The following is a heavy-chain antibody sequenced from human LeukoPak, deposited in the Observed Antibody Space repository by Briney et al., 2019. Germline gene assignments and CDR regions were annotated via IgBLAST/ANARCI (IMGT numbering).Heavy chain of an antibody. V-gene: IGHV1-2*02. CDR3: ARAELGFCSSTSCYSGENYYFDY. CDR1: GYTFTGYY. D-gene: IGHD2-2*01. CDR2: INPNSGGT. Sequence: ASVKVSCKASGYTFTGYYMHWVRQAPGQGLEWMGWINPNSGGTNYAQKFQGRVTMTRDTSISTAYMELSRLRSDDTAVYYCARAELGFCSSTSCYSGENYYFDYWGQGTLVTVSS. J-gene: IGHJ4*02.